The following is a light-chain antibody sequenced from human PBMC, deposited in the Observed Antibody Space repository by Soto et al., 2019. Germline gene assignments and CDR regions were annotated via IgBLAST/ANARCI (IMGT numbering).Light chain of an antibody. CDR2: EVT. V-gene: IGLV2-14*01. CDR1: SSDVGYYDY. CDR3: SSYTTSSTVV. J-gene: IGLJ2*01. Sequence: ALTQPASVSGSPGQSITISCTGTSSDVGYYDYVSWYQQHPGKAPRLMIYEVTNRPSGGSNRFSGSKSGNTASLTISGLQAEDEADYYCSSYTTSSTVVFGGGTKLTVL.